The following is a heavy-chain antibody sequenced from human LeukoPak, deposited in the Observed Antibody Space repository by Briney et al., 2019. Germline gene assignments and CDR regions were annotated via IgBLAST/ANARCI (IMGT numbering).Heavy chain of an antibody. V-gene: IGHV4-59*01. CDR3: ARFPQGGYNYFDY. CDR2: IYYSGTT. D-gene: IGHD5-24*01. J-gene: IGHJ4*02. Sequence: SETLSLTCTVSGGSIGSYYWNWIRQPPGKGLEWIGYIYYSGTTNYNPSLKSRVTISVDTSKNQFSLKLSSVTAADTAVYYCARFPQGGYNYFDYWGQGTLVTVSS. CDR1: GGSIGSYY.